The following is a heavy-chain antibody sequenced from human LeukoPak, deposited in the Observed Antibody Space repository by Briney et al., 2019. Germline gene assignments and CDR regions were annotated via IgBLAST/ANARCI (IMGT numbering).Heavy chain of an antibody. Sequence: GGFLRLSCAASGFTFSSYSMNWVRQAPGKGLEWVSSISSSSSYIYYADSVKGRFTISTDNAKNSLYLQMNSLRAEDTAVYYCARGSTFGGVTMFYWGQGTLVTVSS. CDR1: GFTFSSYS. D-gene: IGHD3-16*01. CDR3: ARGSTFGGVTMFY. V-gene: IGHV3-21*01. CDR2: ISSSSSYI. J-gene: IGHJ4*02.